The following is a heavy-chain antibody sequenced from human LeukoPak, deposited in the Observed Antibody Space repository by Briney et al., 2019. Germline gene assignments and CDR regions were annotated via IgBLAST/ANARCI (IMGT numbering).Heavy chain of an antibody. CDR3: ARDSSGYQDFDY. CDR1: GGSISSGDYY. D-gene: IGHD3-22*01. Sequence: SRTLSLTCTVSGGSISSGDYYWSWIRQPPGKGLEWIGYIYYSGSTYYNPSLKSRVTISVDTSKNQFSLKLSSVTAADTAVYYCARDSSGYQDFDYWGQGTLVTVSS. V-gene: IGHV4-30-4*01. J-gene: IGHJ4*02. CDR2: IYYSGST.